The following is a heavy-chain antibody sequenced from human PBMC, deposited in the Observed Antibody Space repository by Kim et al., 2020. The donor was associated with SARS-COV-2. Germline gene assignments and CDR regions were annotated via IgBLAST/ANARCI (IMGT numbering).Heavy chain of an antibody. CDR2: ISDAGGHK. Sequence: GGSLRLSCVASGFNFDRYAMHWVRQGPGKGLEWVAMISDAGGHKWYADSVKGRFTISRDNSKKTLYLQVDRLSVEDTAVYHCVRGLDNEPPLHYWGHATL. J-gene: IGHJ4*01. V-gene: IGHV3-30-3*01. CDR1: GFNFDRYA. CDR3: VRGLDNEPPLHY. D-gene: IGHD2-2*03.